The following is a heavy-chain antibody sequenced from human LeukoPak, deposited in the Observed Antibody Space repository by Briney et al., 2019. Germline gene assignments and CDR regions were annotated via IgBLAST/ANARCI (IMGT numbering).Heavy chain of an antibody. CDR2: INPNSGGT. J-gene: IGHJ4*02. CDR3: TRGSYYDSSGYSGVRLFDY. V-gene: IGHV1-2*02. Sequence: ASVKVSCKASGYTFTSYAMHWVRQAPGQRLEWMGWINPNSGGTNYAQKFQGGVTMTRDTSISTAYMELSRLRSDDTALYYCTRGSYYDSSGYSGVRLFDYWGQGTPVTVPS. D-gene: IGHD3-22*01. CDR1: GYTFTSYA.